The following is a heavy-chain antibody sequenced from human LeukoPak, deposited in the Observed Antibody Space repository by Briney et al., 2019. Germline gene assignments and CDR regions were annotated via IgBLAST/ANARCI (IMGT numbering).Heavy chain of an antibody. J-gene: IGHJ4*02. CDR1: GYTFSGTGWY. CDR2: IYPYTGGT. Sequence: GASVKVSCKASGYTFSGTGWYLYWLRQAPGQGLECMGWIYPYTGGTHYAQKFQGRVAMTRDTSISTAYMELSRLRPDDTAVYYCARDGPAQMVDFDYWGQGTLVTVSS. CDR3: ARDGPAQMVDFDY. D-gene: IGHD3-10*01. V-gene: IGHV1-2*02.